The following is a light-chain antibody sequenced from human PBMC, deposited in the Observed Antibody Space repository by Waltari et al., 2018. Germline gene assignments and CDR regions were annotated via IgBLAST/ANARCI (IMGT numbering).Light chain of an antibody. Sequence: EIVLTQSPGTLSLSPGERATLSCRASQSVSSNNLAWYQHKPGQAPRLLLYGAASRPTGIPDRFSGSGSGTDFTLTISRLEPGDFAMYYCQQYGSSPGTFGQGTKVEIK. V-gene: IGKV3-20*01. CDR2: GAA. CDR1: QSVSSNN. CDR3: QQYGSSPGT. J-gene: IGKJ1*01.